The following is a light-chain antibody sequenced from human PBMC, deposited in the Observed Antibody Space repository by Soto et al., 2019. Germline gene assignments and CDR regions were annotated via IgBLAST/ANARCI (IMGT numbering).Light chain of an antibody. CDR1: QSVTSSD. Sequence: IVLTQSPGTLSLSPGERATLSCRASQSVTSSDLSWYQQKPGQAPRLFIYGASNRATGIPDRFSGSGAGTDFTLTISRLEPEDFAVYFCQHYGNPRTFGQGTKVEIK. CDR2: GAS. CDR3: QHYGNPRT. J-gene: IGKJ1*01. V-gene: IGKV3-20*01.